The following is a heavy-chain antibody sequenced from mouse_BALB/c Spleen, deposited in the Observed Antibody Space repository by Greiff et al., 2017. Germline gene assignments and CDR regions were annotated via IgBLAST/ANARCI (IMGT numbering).Heavy chain of an antibody. Sequence: QVQLKQSGPELVRPGVSVKISCKGSSYTFTDYAMHWVKQSHAKSLEWIGVISTYYGNTNYNQKFKGKATMTVDKSSSTAYMELARLTSEDSAVYYCARSYYDYDDAMDYWGQGTSVTVSS. CDR3: ARSYYDYDDAMDY. CDR2: ISTYYGNT. V-gene: IGHV1-67*01. CDR1: SYTFTDYA. J-gene: IGHJ4*01. D-gene: IGHD2-4*01.